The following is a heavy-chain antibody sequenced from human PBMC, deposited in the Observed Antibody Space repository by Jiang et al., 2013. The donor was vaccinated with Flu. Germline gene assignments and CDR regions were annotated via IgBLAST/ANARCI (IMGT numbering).Heavy chain of an antibody. D-gene: IGHD3-16*01. CDR1: GFTFSSYA. J-gene: IGHJ4*02. Sequence: SGGGLVQPGGSLRLSCAASGFTFSSYAMSWVRQAPGKGLEWVSAISGSGGSTYYADSVKGRFTISRDNSKNTLYLQMNSLRAEDTAVYYCAKDWSVGPSNGGYDYVWGRTGYWGQGTLVTVSS. CDR2: ISGSGGST. CDR3: AKDWSVGPSNGGYDYVWGRTGY. V-gene: IGHV3-23*01.